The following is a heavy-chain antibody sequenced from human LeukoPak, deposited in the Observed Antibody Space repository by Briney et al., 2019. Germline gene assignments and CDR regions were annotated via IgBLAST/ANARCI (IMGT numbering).Heavy chain of an antibody. J-gene: IGHJ3*02. CDR1: GFTFSDHA. V-gene: IGHV3-72*01. D-gene: IGHD1-26*01. CDR3: VRRRVGVAPASDM. CDR2: CRGKTNSYST. Sequence: PGGSLRLSCAAFGFTFSDHAMDWVRQAPGEGLEWVARCRGKTNSYSTEYAASVNGRLTISRDDSKNSLYLQMSSLKTEDTAVYYCVRRRVGVAPASDMWGQGTTVTVSS.